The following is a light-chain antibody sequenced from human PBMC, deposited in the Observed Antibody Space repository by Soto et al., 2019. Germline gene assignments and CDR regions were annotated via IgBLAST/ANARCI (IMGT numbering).Light chain of an antibody. J-gene: IGKJ1*01. V-gene: IGKV3-15*01. Sequence: EIVLTQSPGTLSSSPGERATLSCRASQSVSSNLAWYQQKPGQAPRLLIYGASTRATGIPARFSGSGSGTEFTLTISSLQSEDFAVYYCQQYNNWPQTFGQGSKV. CDR3: QQYNNWPQT. CDR2: GAS. CDR1: QSVSSN.